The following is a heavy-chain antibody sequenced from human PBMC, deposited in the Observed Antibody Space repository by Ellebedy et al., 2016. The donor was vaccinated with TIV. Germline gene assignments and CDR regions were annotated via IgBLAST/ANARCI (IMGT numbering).Heavy chain of an antibody. Sequence: AASVKVSCKASGYTFTSYAMHWVRQAPGQRLEWMGWINAGNGNTKYSQKFQGRVTITRDTSASTAYMELSSLRSEDTAVYYCARGVVVVVAAIDGWFDPWGQGTLVTVSS. CDR2: INAGNGNT. CDR1: GYTFTSYA. V-gene: IGHV1-3*01. CDR3: ARGVVVVVAAIDGWFDP. D-gene: IGHD2-15*01. J-gene: IGHJ5*02.